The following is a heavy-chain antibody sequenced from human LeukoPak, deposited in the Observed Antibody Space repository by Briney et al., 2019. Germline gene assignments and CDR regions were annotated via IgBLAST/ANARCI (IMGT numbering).Heavy chain of an antibody. V-gene: IGHV3-7*01. D-gene: IGHD1-26*01. CDR1: GTSFDSHY. CDR3: ASAAGWETAY. J-gene: IGHJ4*02. CDR2: INQDGSEK. Sequence: GGSLRLSCAASGTSFDSHYMTWVRQTPEKGLEWVANINQDGSEKNYVDSVKGRFTIFRDSAKKSLYLQMNSLRAEDTAVYYCASAAGWETAYWGQGTLVTVSS.